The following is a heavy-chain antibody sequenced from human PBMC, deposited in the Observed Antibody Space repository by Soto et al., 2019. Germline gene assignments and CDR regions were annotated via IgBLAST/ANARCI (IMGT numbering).Heavy chain of an antibody. CDR3: ARSPTKSGSYHAEYFQH. D-gene: IGHD1-26*01. J-gene: IGHJ1*01. Sequence: SETLSLTCTVSGGSISSYYWSWIRQPPGKGLEWIGYIYYSGSTNYNPSLKSRVTISVDTSKNQFSLKLSSVTAADTAVYYCARSPTKSGSYHAEYFQHWGQGTLVTAPQ. V-gene: IGHV4-59*08. CDR2: IYYSGST. CDR1: GGSISSYY.